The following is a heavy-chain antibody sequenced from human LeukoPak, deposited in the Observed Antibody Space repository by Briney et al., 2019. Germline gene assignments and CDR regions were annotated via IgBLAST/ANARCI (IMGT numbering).Heavy chain of an antibody. Sequence: SETLSLTCTVSGGSISSYYWSWIRQPAGKGLEWIGRIYTSGNTNYNPSLKSRVTISVDTSKNQFSLKLSSVTAADTAVYYCARDYYDNSGYNAFDIWGQGTMVTVSS. CDR2: IYTSGNT. CDR3: ARDYYDNSGYNAFDI. D-gene: IGHD3-22*01. CDR1: GGSISSYY. J-gene: IGHJ3*02. V-gene: IGHV4-4*07.